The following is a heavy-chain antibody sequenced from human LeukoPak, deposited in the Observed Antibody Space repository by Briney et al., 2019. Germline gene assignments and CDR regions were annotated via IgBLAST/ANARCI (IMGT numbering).Heavy chain of an antibody. CDR2: MHYTGST. CDR3: ARDLDPSYGDHGAG. V-gene: IGHV4-59*12. J-gene: IGHJ4*02. CDR1: GGSISSYY. Sequence: SETLSLTCTVSGGSISSYYWSWIRQPPGKGLEWIGYMHYTGSTTYNPSLKSRVIMSVDTSKNQLSLKLSSVTAADTAVYYCARDLDPSYGDHGAGWGQGTLVTVSS. D-gene: IGHD4-17*01.